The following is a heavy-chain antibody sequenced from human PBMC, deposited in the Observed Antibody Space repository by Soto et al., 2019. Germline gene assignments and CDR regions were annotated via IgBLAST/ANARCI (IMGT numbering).Heavy chain of an antibody. J-gene: IGHJ3*02. CDR2: IYHSGST. CDR1: GGSISSGGYS. CDR3: ARGPPGTMNAFDI. Sequence: PSETLSLTCAVSGGSISSGGYSWSWIRQPPGKGLEWIGYIYHSGSTYYNPSLKSRVTISVDRSKNQFSLKLSSVTAADTAVYYCARGPPGTMNAFDIWGQGTMVTVSS. D-gene: IGHD3-22*01. V-gene: IGHV4-30-2*01.